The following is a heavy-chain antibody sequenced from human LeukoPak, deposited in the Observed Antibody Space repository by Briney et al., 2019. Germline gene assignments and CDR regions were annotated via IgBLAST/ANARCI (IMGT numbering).Heavy chain of an antibody. V-gene: IGHV4-34*12. J-gene: IGHJ3*01. D-gene: IGHD3-10*01. CDR1: DGSFSGYY. CDR2: IIDTGST. Sequence: SETLTLTCAVYDGSFSGYYWTWIRQPPGKGLEWIGEIIDTGSTKYNSSLKSRATISVDTSKNQFSLKLSSVTAADTAVYYCARLLAFHFGELPLWGQGTMVTVSS. CDR3: ARLLAFHFGELPL.